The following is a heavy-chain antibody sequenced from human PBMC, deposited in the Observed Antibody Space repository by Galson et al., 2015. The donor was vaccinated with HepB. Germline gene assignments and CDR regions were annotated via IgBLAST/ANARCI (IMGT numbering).Heavy chain of an antibody. D-gene: IGHD6-19*01. CDR1: GFKFSDSY. J-gene: IGHJ4*02. CDR2: ISFSSSYT. Sequence: SLRLSCAASGFKFSDSYMSWIRQAPGKGLEWVSYISFSSSYTNYADSVKGRFIISRDNAKTSLYLQMNSLRAEDTAIYFCARDLIAMAGTALDYWGQGTLVTVSS. CDR3: ARDLIAMAGTALDY. V-gene: IGHV3-11*06.